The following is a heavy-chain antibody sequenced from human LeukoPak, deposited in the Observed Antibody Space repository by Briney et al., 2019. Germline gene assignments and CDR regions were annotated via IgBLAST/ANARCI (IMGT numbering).Heavy chain of an antibody. D-gene: IGHD2-2*01. Sequence: SQTLSLTCAVSGGSISSGGYSWSWIRQPPGKGLEWIGYIYHSGSTYYNPSLKSRVTISADRSKNQFSLKLSSVTAADTAVYYCARGNVVVPAVDYWGQGTLVTVSS. CDR2: IYHSGST. V-gene: IGHV4-30-2*01. J-gene: IGHJ4*02. CDR1: GGSISSGGYS. CDR3: ARGNVVVPAVDY.